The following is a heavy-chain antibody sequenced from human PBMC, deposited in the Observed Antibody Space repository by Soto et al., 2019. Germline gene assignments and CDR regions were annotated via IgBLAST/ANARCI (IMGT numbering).Heavy chain of an antibody. J-gene: IGHJ4*02. CDR2: ILPIFATP. Sequence: QVQLVQSGGEGKKPGSSVKVSCKASEGTFNNYVVNWVRQAPGQGLEWMGGILPIFATPKYAQKFQGRVTITADKSTSTAYMELTSLRSADTAVYYCAGRCDSTTCLGHFDYWGQGTLVTVAS. CDR1: EGTFNNYV. CDR3: AGRCDSTTCLGHFDY. V-gene: IGHV1-69*06. D-gene: IGHD2-2*01.